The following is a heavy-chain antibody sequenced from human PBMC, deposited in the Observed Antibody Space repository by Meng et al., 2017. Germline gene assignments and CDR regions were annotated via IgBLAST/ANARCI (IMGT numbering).Heavy chain of an antibody. CDR1: EYTFTGYY. Sequence: AGAEVEKPGALVKDSCKSSEYTFTGYYMHWVRQAPGQGLDWMGRINPNSGGTNYAQKFQGRVTMTRDTSISTAYMELSRLRSDDTAVYYCARFGGIVATISAFDYWGQRTLVTVSS. V-gene: IGHV1-2*06. CDR2: INPNSGGT. CDR3: ARFGGIVATISAFDY. J-gene: IGHJ4*02. D-gene: IGHD5-12*01.